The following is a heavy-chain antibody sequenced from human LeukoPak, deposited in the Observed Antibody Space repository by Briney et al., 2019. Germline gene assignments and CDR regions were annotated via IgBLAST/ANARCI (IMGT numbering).Heavy chain of an antibody. Sequence: SETLSLTCTVSGDSISSYYWSWIRQPPGKGLEWIGYRYYSGSTDYNPSLKSRVTISVDTSQNQFSLKLTSVTAADTAVYYCAGGYDWGATEYWGQGTLVTVSS. CDR1: GDSISSYY. CDR2: RYYSGST. D-gene: IGHD5-12*01. J-gene: IGHJ4*02. V-gene: IGHV4-59*01. CDR3: AGGYDWGATEY.